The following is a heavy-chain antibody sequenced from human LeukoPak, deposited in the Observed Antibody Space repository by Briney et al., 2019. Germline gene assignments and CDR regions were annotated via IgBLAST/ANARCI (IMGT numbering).Heavy chain of an antibody. Sequence: GGSLRLSRAASGFTFSSYGMSWVRQAPGKGLEWVSAISGSGGSTYYADSVKGRFTISRDNSKNTLYLQMNSLRAEDTAVYYCAKSISRSGYYDYWGQGTLVTVSS. CDR2: ISGSGGST. CDR3: AKSISRSGYYDY. CDR1: GFTFSSYG. D-gene: IGHD3-22*01. V-gene: IGHV3-23*01. J-gene: IGHJ4*02.